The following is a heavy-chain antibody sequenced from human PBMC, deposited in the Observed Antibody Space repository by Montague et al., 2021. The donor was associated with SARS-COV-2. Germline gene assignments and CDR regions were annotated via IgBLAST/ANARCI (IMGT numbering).Heavy chain of an antibody. CDR1: GGSISSYY. CDR3: VRVGVSNWYSFFDY. Sequence: SETLSLTCTVSGGSISSYYWSWIRQPPGKGLEWIGYIFNSGSTNXXPSLKSRVTISVDTSKNQLSLRLRSVTAADTAVYYCVRVGVSNWYSFFDYWGQGTLSPVSS. J-gene: IGHJ4*02. V-gene: IGHV4-59*01. CDR2: IFNSGST. D-gene: IGHD6-13*01.